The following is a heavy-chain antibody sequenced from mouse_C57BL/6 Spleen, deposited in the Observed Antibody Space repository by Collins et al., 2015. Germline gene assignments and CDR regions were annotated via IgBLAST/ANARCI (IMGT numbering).Heavy chain of an antibody. Sequence: ALGLEWIGMIHPNSGSTNYNEKFKSKATLTVDKSSSTAYMQLSSLTSEDSAVYYCARWLLLFYAMDYWGQGTSVTVSS. CDR3: ARWLLLFYAMDY. CDR2: IHPNSGST. V-gene: IGHV1-64*01. D-gene: IGHD2-3*01. J-gene: IGHJ4*01.